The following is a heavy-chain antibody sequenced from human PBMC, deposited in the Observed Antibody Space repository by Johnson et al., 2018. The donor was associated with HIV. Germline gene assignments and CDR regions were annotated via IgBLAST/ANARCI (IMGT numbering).Heavy chain of an antibody. Sequence: VQLVESGGGLVQPGGSLRLSCAASGFTFSSHWMHWVRLAPGKGLEWVSLLYSDGRTFSAASVKGRFTISRDNSKNTVYLQMNSLRAEDTALYYCARAAAARSSGHDAFDIWGQGTKVTVSS. CDR1: GFTFSSHW. J-gene: IGHJ3*02. CDR3: ARAAAARSSGHDAFDI. CDR2: LYSDGRT. D-gene: IGHD6-6*01. V-gene: IGHV3-66*01.